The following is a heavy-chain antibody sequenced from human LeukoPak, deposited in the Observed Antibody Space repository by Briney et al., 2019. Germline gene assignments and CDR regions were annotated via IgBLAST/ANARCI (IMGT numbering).Heavy chain of an antibody. Sequence: GGSLRLSCAASGFTFSSYGMHWVRQAPGRGLEWVAVISYDGSNKYYVDSVKGRFTISRDNSKNTLYLQMNSLRAKDTAVYYCARSLWNWGQRGQFDYWGQGTLVTVSS. J-gene: IGHJ4*02. CDR3: ARSLWNWGQRGQFDY. CDR1: GFTFSSYG. D-gene: IGHD7-27*01. CDR2: ISYDGSNK. V-gene: IGHV3-30*03.